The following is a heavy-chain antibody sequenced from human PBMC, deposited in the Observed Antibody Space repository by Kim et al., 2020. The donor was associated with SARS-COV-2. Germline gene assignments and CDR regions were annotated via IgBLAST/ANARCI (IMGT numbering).Heavy chain of an antibody. J-gene: IGHJ1*01. Sequence: GGSLRLSCADSGYTVTYSYMGWVRQAPGKGLEWVSFIYSGGNTIYADSVMGRLIISRDHSKNNLYLQMNSLRAEDTDVYYCATVVFYYDAGYFKNWGQGTLVIVSS. CDR2: IYSGGNT. D-gene: IGHD3-22*01. CDR1: GYTVTYSY. V-gene: IGHV3-66*01. CDR3: ATVVFYYDAGYFKN.